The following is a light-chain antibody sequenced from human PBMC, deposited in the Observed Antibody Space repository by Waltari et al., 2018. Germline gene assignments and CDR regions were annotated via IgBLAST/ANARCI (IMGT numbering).Light chain of an antibody. CDR2: EVS. Sequence: QSALTQPASVSGSPGQSITISCTGTSSDVGHYDSVSWNQQHPGKAPKLIIYEVSNRPSGVSNRFSGSKSGNTASLTISGLQAEDEADYYCSSYTTSSTWVFGGGTKLTV. CDR1: SSDVGHYDS. CDR3: SSYTTSSTWV. V-gene: IGLV2-14*03. J-gene: IGLJ3*02.